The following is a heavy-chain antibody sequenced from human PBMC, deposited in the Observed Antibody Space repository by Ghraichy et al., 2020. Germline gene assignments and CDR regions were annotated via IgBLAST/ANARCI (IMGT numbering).Heavy chain of an antibody. Sequence: GGSLRLSCAASGFTFSSYSMNWVRQAPGKGLEWVSSISSSSSYIYYADSVKGRFTISRDNAKNSLYLQMNSLRAEDTAVYYCAGSERFLEWSYYYYYMDVWGKGTTVTVSS. J-gene: IGHJ6*03. V-gene: IGHV3-21*01. CDR3: AGSERFLEWSYYYYYMDV. CDR2: ISSSSSYI. CDR1: GFTFSSYS. D-gene: IGHD3-3*01.